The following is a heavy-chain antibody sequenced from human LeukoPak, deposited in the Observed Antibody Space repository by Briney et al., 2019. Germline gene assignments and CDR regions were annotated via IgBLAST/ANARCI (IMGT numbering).Heavy chain of an antibody. CDR2: IYHSGST. Sequence: PSETLSLTCAVSGGSISSSNWWSWVRQPPGKGLEWIGEIYHSGSTNYNPSLKSRVTISVDTSKNQFSLRLSSVTAADTAVYYCARVRGSGSYIRESPFDPWGQGTLVTVSS. CDR1: GGSISSSNW. J-gene: IGHJ5*02. D-gene: IGHD3-10*01. V-gene: IGHV4-4*02. CDR3: ARVRGSGSYIRESPFDP.